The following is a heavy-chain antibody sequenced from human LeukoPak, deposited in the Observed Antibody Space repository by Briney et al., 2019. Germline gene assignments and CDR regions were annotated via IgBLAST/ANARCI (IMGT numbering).Heavy chain of an antibody. CDR1: GGSFSSYY. Sequence: SETLSLTCAVYGGSFSSYYWSWIRQPPGQGLEGVGDVNCSGNSTYNPSLKSRLTISVDTSKNQISLKLSSVTAADTAVYYCARKIYRGLRAAAAGFFDSWGQGTLVTVSS. V-gene: IGHV4-34*01. CDR2: VNCSGNS. J-gene: IGHJ4*02. D-gene: IGHD6-13*01. CDR3: ARKIYRGLRAAAAGFFDS.